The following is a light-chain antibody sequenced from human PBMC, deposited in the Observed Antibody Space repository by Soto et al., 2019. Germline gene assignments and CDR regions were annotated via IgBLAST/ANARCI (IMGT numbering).Light chain of an antibody. CDR1: SSDVGAYNY. J-gene: IGLJ1*01. CDR3: TSYTSISTYV. Sequence: QSVLTQPASVSGPPGQSITISCTGTSSDVGAYNYVSWYQHHPGKAPRLVISDVTNRPSGISDRFSGSKSGNTASLTISGLLAEDEADYYCTSYTSISTYVFGTGTKLTVL. CDR2: DVT. V-gene: IGLV2-14*01.